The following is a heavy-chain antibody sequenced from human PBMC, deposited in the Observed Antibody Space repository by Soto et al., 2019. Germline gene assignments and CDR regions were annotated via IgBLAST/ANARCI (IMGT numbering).Heavy chain of an antibody. CDR1: GGSISSYC. CDR3: ARDLDYCSSTSCPRYFGY. CDR2: IYSSGST. Sequence: SETLPLTCTVSGGSISSYCWSWIRQPTGTGLEWIGYIYSSGSTNYIPSLKSRVTISVDTSKNQFSLKLSSVTAADTAVYYCARDLDYCSSTSCPRYFGYWGQGTLVTVSS. J-gene: IGHJ4*02. D-gene: IGHD2-2*01. V-gene: IGHV4-59*01.